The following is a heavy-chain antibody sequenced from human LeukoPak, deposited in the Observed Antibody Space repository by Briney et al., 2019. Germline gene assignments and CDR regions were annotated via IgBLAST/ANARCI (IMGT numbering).Heavy chain of an antibody. CDR3: ARGFLGYDSSDYAFSYY. D-gene: IGHD3-22*01. J-gene: IGHJ4*02. CDR2: MNLNNGNT. CDR1: GYTFTSYD. V-gene: IGHV1-8*01. Sequence: GASVKVSCKASGYTFTSYDITWVRQATGQGLEWIGWMNLNNGNTGYAQRFQGRVTLTRDTSISTAYMELSSLRSEDTAVYYCARGFLGYDSSDYAFSYYWGQGTLVTVSS.